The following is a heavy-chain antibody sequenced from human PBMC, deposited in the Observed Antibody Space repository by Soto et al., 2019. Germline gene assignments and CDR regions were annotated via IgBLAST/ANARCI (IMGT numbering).Heavy chain of an antibody. CDR3: ARDIGASHFGMDV. Sequence: QVQLVESGGGVVQPGRSLILSCAASGFTFSGYAMHWVRQAPGKGLEWVAFISYGGDDKYYADSVKGRFTISRDSSKNTVFLRMNSLRPEDTSVYYWARDIGASHFGMDVWGQGTTVTVSS. CDR2: ISYGGDDK. J-gene: IGHJ6*02. D-gene: IGHD3-10*01. V-gene: IGHV3-30-3*01. CDR1: GFTFSGYA.